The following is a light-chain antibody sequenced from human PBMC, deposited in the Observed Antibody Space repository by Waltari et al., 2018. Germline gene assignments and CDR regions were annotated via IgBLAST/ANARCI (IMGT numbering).Light chain of an antibody. V-gene: IGLV2-14*01. CDR2: EVS. Sequence: QSALTQPASVSGSPGQSITISCPGTSSDVGSYNYVSWYQQHPGKAPKLMIYEVSNRPSGVSNRFSGSKSGNTASLTISGLQAEDEADYYCSSYSISSTLVFGGGTSLTVL. CDR3: SSYSISSTLV. J-gene: IGLJ3*02. CDR1: SSDVGSYNY.